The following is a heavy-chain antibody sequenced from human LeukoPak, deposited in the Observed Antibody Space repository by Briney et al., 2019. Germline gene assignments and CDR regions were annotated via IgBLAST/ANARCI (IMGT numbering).Heavy chain of an antibody. CDR1: GGSISSGGYY. CDR3: ARGKPRIAAAYYYMDV. J-gene: IGHJ6*03. V-gene: IGHV4-31*03. D-gene: IGHD6-13*01. Sequence: PSETLSLTCTVSGGSISSGGYYWSWIRQHPGKGLEWIGYIYYSGSTYYNPSLKSRVTISVDTSKNQFSLKLSSVTAADTAVYYCARGKPRIAAAYYYMDVWGKGTTVTVSS. CDR2: IYYSGST.